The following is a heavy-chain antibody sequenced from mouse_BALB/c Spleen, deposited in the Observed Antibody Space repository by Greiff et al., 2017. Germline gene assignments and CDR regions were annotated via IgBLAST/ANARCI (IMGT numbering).Heavy chain of an antibody. V-gene: IGHV1S81*02. D-gene: IGHD2-3*01. CDR3: TREGLGDGYYYFDY. CDR1: GYTFTSYY. Sequence: QVHVKQSGAELVKPGASVKLSCKASGYTFTSYYMYWVKQRPGQGLEWIGEINPSNGGTNFNEKFKSKATLTVDKSSSTAYMQLSSLTSEDSAVYYCTREGLGDGYYYFDYWGQGTTLTVSS. J-gene: IGHJ2*01. CDR2: INPSNGGT.